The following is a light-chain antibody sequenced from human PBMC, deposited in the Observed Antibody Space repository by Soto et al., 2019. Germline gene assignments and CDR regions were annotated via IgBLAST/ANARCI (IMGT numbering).Light chain of an antibody. CDR1: RSNIGGNA. J-gene: IGLJ2*01. Sequence: QSVLTQPPSMSGTPGQRVTISCSGSRSNIGGNAVTWYQQVPGTAPRLLIYANDQRPSGVSDRFSGSKSVTSASLAISGLQSEDEAEYYCAVWDDNLKGLFGGGTQLTVL. V-gene: IGLV1-44*01. CDR3: AVWDDNLKGL. CDR2: AND.